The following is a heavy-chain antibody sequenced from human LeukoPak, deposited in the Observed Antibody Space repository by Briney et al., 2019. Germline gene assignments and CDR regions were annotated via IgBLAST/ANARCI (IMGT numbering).Heavy chain of an antibody. CDR3: ARSCYDFWSGYYPFRAQYYFDY. CDR2: INHSGST. D-gene: IGHD3-3*01. J-gene: IGHJ4*02. CDR1: GGSFSGYY. Sequence: SETLSLTCAVYGGSFSGYYWSWIRQPPGKGLEWIGEINHSGSTNYNPSLKSRVTISVDTSKNQFSLKLSSVTAADTAVYYCARSCYDFWSGYYPFRAQYYFDYWGQGTLVTVSS. V-gene: IGHV4-34*01.